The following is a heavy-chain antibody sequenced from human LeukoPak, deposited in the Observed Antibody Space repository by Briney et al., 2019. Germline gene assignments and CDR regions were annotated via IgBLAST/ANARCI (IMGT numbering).Heavy chain of an antibody. CDR2: IYHSGST. V-gene: IGHV4-38-2*02. D-gene: IGHD3-22*01. CDR1: GYSITSGYY. Sequence: PSETLSLTCTVSGYSITSGYYWGWIRQPPGKGLEWIGSIYHSGSTYYNPSLKTRVTISVDTSKNQFSLQLSSVTAADTAVYYCARARYYYDSSGPSVEYYFDYWGQGTLVTVSS. CDR3: ARARYYYDSSGPSVEYYFDY. J-gene: IGHJ4*02.